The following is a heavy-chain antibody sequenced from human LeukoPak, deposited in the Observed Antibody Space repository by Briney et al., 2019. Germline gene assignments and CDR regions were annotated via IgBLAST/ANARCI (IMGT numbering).Heavy chain of an antibody. CDR3: ARKTLYGSGKSWFDP. CDR1: GYTSTSYD. J-gene: IGHJ5*02. CDR2: MNPNSGNT. Sequence: ASVKVSCKASGYTSTSYDINWVRQATGQGLEWMGWMNPNSGNTGYAQKFQDRVTMTRNTSISTAYMELSGLRSEDTAMYYCARKTLYGSGKSWFDPWGQGTLVTVSS. D-gene: IGHD3-10*01. V-gene: IGHV1-8*01.